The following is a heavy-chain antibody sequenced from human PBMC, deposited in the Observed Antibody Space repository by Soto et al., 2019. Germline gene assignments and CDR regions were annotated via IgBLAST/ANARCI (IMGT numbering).Heavy chain of an antibody. CDR3: ARHSYYSNPLRFDP. V-gene: IGHV4-59*08. D-gene: IGHD4-4*01. CDR1: GGSITGCY. J-gene: IGHJ5*02. CDR2: IHYSGST. Sequence: QVQLQESGPGLVQPSETLSLTCTVSGGSITGCYWSWIRQPPGKGPEWIGNIHYSGSTNYNPSLKSRVTISVDTSKNQFSLRLSSVTAAETAVYYCARHSYYSNPLRFDPWGQGTLVTVSS.